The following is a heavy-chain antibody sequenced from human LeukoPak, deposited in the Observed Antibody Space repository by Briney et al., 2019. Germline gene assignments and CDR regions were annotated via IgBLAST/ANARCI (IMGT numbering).Heavy chain of an antibody. V-gene: IGHV3-30*15. J-gene: IGHJ4*02. Sequence: PGGSLRLSCAASGFTFRSYAMHWVRQAPGKGLEWVAVISDDGSRQHYADFLEGRITISKDNSKNTVSLQMSGLRTEDTAVYFCAREQSGDGWSGFDYWGQGTLVTVSS. CDR3: AREQSGDGWSGFDY. CDR2: ISDDGSRQ. D-gene: IGHD6-19*01. CDR1: GFTFRSYA.